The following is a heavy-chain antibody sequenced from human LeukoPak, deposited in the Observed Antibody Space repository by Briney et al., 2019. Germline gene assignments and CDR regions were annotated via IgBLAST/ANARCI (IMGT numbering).Heavy chain of an antibody. CDR3: ARVTAAGCDY. D-gene: IGHD6-13*01. CDR2: ISSSGSTI. CDR1: GFTFSSYE. V-gene: IGHV3-48*03. J-gene: IGHJ4*02. Sequence: GGSLRLSCAASGFTFSSYEMSWVRQAPGKGLEWVSYISSSGSTIYYADSLKGRFTISRDNAKNSLYLQVNSLRAEDTAVYYCARVTAAGCDYWGQGTLVAVSS.